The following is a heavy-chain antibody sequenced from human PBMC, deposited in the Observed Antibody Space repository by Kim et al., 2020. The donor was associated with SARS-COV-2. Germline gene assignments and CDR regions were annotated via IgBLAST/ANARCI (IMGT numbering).Heavy chain of an antibody. V-gene: IGHV4-59*01. CDR3: AGSYYDFWSGYSYGMDV. J-gene: IGHJ6*02. Sequence: RMSRVTISVDTSKNQFALKLSSVTAADTAVYYCAGSYYDFWSGYSYGMDVWGQGTTVTVSS. D-gene: IGHD3-3*01.